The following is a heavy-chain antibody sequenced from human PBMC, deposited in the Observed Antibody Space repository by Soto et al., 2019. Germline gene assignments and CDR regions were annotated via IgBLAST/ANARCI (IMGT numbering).Heavy chain of an antibody. CDR2: IIAYNGNT. Sequence: QVQLVQSGAEVKKPGASVNVSCKSSGYTFTSYGISWVRQAPGQGLEWMGWIIAYNGNTNYAQKLQGRVTMTTDTSTSTAYMELRSLRSDDTAVYYCARPVRGFIFSYFDYWGQGTLVTVSS. V-gene: IGHV1-18*01. J-gene: IGHJ4*02. CDR3: ARPVRGFIFSYFDY. CDR1: GYTFTSYG. D-gene: IGHD3-10*01.